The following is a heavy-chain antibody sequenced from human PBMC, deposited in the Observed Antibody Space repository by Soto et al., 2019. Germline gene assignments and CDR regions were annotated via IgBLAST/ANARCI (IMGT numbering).Heavy chain of an antibody. V-gene: IGHV4-39*02. D-gene: IGHD2-2*01. CDR2: IYYSGST. CDR1: GGSISSSSYY. Sequence: SETLSLTCTVSGGSISSSSYYWGWIRQPPGKGLEWIGSIYYSGSTYYNPSLKSRVTISVDTSKNQFSLKLSSVTAADTAVYYCAREGPSSLTSYFDYWGQGTLVTVSS. CDR3: AREGPSSLTSYFDY. J-gene: IGHJ4*02.